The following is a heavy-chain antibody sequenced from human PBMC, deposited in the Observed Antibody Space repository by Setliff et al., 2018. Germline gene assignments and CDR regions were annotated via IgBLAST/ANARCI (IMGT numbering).Heavy chain of an antibody. CDR1: GGSFSRYY. CDR2: IYHNGST. J-gene: IGHJ4*02. V-gene: IGHV4-34*01. Sequence: PSETLSLTCAVYGGSFSRYYWSWIRQPPGKGLEWIGEIYHNGSTNYNPSLKSRVTISVDKSKNQFSLMLSYVTAADTAVYYCARVVPIIQYQHYVDYWGQGTLVTVSS. CDR3: ARVVPIIQYQHYVDY. D-gene: IGHD4-4*01.